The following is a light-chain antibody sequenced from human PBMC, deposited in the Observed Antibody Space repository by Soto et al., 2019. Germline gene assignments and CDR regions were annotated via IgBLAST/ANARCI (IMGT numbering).Light chain of an antibody. Sequence: QSVLTQPPSASGTPGQRVTISCSGSSSNIGTNTVNWYQQLPGTAPTLLIYTNDQRPSGVPDRFSGSKSGTSASLAISGLQSEDEADYYCASWDGSLNAVLFGGGTKVTVL. CDR2: TND. J-gene: IGLJ2*01. CDR3: ASWDGSLNAVL. CDR1: SSNIGTNT. V-gene: IGLV1-44*01.